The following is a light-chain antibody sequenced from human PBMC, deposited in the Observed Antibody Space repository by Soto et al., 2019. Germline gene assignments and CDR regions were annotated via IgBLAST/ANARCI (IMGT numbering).Light chain of an antibody. Sequence: EIVLTQSPGTLSLSPGERATLSCRASQSVTSSNLAWYQQKPGQAPRLLIYGASSRATGILDRFSGSGSGTDFTLTIRRLEPEDFAVYYCQQYGSSPPWTFGQGTKVEIK. CDR3: QQYGSSPPWT. V-gene: IGKV3-20*01. CDR2: GAS. CDR1: QSVTSSN. J-gene: IGKJ1*01.